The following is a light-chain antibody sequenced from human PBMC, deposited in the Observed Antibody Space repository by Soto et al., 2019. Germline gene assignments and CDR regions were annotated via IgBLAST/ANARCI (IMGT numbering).Light chain of an antibody. J-gene: IGKJ5*01. CDR2: DAS. CDR3: QQRSNWPPL. CDR1: QSVSSY. Sequence: EIVLTQSPATLSLSPGERATLSCRASQSVSSYLAWYQQKPGQAPRLLIYDASNRATGIPARFSGSGSGTDFTLTIRSLEPEDFAFYYCQQRSNWPPLFGQGTRLEIK. V-gene: IGKV3-11*01.